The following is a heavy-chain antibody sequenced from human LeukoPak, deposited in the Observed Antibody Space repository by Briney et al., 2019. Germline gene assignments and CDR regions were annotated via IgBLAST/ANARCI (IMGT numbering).Heavy chain of an antibody. CDR1: GFTFNRCA. V-gene: IGHV3-30-3*01. CDR3: AGGGANFFDF. CDR2: ISYDGSNI. J-gene: IGHJ4*02. D-gene: IGHD2-8*01. Sequence: KPGGSLRLSCEASGFTFNRCAMHWVRQAPGKGLEWVAVISYDGSNIQYADSVKGRFTISRDNSKNTLYLQMNSLSGEDTAVHYCAGGGANFFDFWGQGDLVTVSS.